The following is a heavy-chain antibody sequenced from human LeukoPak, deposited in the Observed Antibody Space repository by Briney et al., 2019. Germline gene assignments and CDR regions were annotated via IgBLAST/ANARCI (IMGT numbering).Heavy chain of an antibody. CDR3: ARGIAAAGTGNWFDP. V-gene: IGHV4-38-2*02. D-gene: IGHD6-13*01. J-gene: IGHJ5*02. CDR2: IYYSGST. CDR1: GYSISSGYY. Sequence: KPSETLSLTCTVSGYSISSGYYWGWIRQPPGKGLEWIGSIYYSGSTYYNPSLKSRVTISVDTSKNQFSLKLSSVTAADTAVYYCARGIAAAGTGNWFDPWGQGTLVTVSS.